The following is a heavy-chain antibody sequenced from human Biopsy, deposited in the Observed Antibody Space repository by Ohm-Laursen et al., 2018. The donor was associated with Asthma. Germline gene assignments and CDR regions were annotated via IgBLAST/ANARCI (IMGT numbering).Heavy chain of an antibody. Sequence: PGTLSFTCTVSGGSITSFYWSWIRQPPGRGLEWIGYIYFSGNTNYNPSLKSRVTISIDTSKNHFSLKLTSVTAADTAVYYCARAGQCSSTSCYNPGWFDPWGQGTLVTVSS. CDR1: GGSITSFY. D-gene: IGHD2-2*01. CDR2: IYFSGNT. J-gene: IGHJ5*02. CDR3: ARAGQCSSTSCYNPGWFDP. V-gene: IGHV4-59*01.